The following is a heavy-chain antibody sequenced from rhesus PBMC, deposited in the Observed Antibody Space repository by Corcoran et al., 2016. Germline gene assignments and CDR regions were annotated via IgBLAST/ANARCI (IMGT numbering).Heavy chain of an antibody. CDR1: GYTFTDYY. V-gene: IGHV1-111*02. CDR2: VDPEDGAA. CDR3: ATAVNEYSNRPYGLDS. Sequence: EVQLVQSGAEVKKPGASVKISCKASGYTFTDYYLHWVRQAPGKGLEWLGLVDPEDGAAIHAKKYQDRVTITSDTYTDTAYMGLSSLRSEDTAVYYCATAVNEYSNRPYGLDSWGQGVVVTVSS. J-gene: IGHJ6*01. D-gene: IGHD4-23*01.